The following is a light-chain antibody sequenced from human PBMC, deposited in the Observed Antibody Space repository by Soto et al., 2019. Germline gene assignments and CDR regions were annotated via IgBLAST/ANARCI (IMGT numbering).Light chain of an antibody. CDR1: SSDVGDYNY. CDR3: TSYTTDSTWV. J-gene: IGLJ3*02. V-gene: IGLV2-14*01. CDR2: EVS. Sequence: QSALTQPASVSGSPGQSITISCTGTSSDVGDYNYVSWYQQHPGKAPKLLISEVSNRPSGVSNRFSGSKSGNTASLTISGLQAEDEADYYCTSYTTDSTWVFGGGTKLTVL.